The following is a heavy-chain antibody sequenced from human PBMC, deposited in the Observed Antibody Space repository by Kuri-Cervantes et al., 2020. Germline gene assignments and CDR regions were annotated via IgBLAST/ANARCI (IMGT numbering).Heavy chain of an antibody. CDR1: GYTFTSYY. V-gene: IGHV1-2*02. CDR3: ARGMWRISGSYDY. CDR2: INPNSGGT. D-gene: IGHD1-26*01. J-gene: IGHJ4*02. Sequence: ASVKVSCKASGYTFTSYYMHWVRQAPGQGLEWMGWINPNSGGTNYAQKFQGRVTMTRGTSISTAYMELSRLRSDDTAVYYCARGMWRISGSYDYWGQGTLVTVSS.